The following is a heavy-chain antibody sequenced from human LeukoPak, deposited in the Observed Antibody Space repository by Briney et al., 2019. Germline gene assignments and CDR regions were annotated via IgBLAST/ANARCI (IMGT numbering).Heavy chain of an antibody. CDR2: IYHGDYDT. V-gene: IGHV5-51*01. CDR1: GYHFNTYW. Sequence: GESPKTPCKGSGYHFNTYWIGWVRQIPGKGPEWVGIIYHGDYDTRYSPSFIGQVTISADKSTSTAYLQWSSLKASDTAMCYCARHSSALATDEYFQHWGQGTLVTVSS. J-gene: IGHJ1*01. CDR3: ARHSSALATDEYFQH.